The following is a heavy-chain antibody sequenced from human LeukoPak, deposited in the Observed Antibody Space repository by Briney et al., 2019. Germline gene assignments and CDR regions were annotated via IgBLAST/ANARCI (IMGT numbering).Heavy chain of an antibody. J-gene: IGHJ5*02. D-gene: IGHD3-16*01. CDR1: GFTFSSYA. CDR3: AKMVYDYVWGSLFDP. CDR2: ISYDGSNK. V-gene: IGHV3-30*04. Sequence: GGSLRLSCAASGFTFSSYAMHWVRQAPGKGLEWVAVISYDGSNKYYADSVKGRFTISRDNSKNTLYLQMNSLRAEDTAVCYCAKMVYDYVWGSLFDPWGQGTLVTVSS.